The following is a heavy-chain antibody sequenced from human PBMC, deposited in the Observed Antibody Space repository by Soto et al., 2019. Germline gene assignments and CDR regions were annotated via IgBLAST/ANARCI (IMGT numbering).Heavy chain of an antibody. CDR1: GYTFTSYY. Sequence: ASVKVSCKASGYTFTSYYMHWVRQAPGQGLEWMGIINPSGGSTSYAQKFQGRVTMTRDTSTSTVYMELSSLRSEDTAVYYCAREGGGAPAAKRGTIPFDYWGQGTLVTVSS. CDR3: AREGGGAPAAKRGTIPFDY. V-gene: IGHV1-46*03. J-gene: IGHJ4*02. D-gene: IGHD2-2*01. CDR2: INPSGGST.